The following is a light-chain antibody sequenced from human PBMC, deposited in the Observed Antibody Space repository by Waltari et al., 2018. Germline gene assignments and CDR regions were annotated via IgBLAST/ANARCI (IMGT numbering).Light chain of an antibody. CDR2: GAS. J-gene: IGKJ1*01. CDR3: QQYNNWPPWT. V-gene: IGKV3-15*01. CDR1: QSVSSN. Sequence: EIVMTQSPATLSVSPGERATLSCRASQSVSSNLAWYQQKPGQAPRLLIYGASTRATGIPARFSGSGSGTEFTLTISSLQSKDFAVYYCQQYNNWPPWTFGQGTKVEIK.